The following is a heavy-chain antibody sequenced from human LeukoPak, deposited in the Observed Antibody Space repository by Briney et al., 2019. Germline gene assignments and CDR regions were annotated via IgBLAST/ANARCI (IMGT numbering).Heavy chain of an antibody. CDR3: ARALRSYCSSTSCCSHFDY. J-gene: IGHJ4*02. D-gene: IGHD2-2*01. CDR1: GGSFSGYY. Sequence: SETLSLTCAVYGGSFSGYYWSWIRQPPGKGLEWIGEINHSGSTNYNPSLKSRVTISVDTSKNQFSLKLSSVTAADTAVYYCARALRSYCSSTSCCSHFDYWGQGTLVTVSS. V-gene: IGHV4-34*01. CDR2: INHSGST.